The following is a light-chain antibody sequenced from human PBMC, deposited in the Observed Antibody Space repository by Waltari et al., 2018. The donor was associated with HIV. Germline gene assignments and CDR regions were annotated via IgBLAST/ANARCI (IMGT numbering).Light chain of an antibody. V-gene: IGKV1-12*01. CDR2: DAS. CDR1: QGISTW. J-gene: IGKJ4*01. Sequence: QMTQSPSSVSASVGERVTITCRASQGISTWLAWYQQKPGKAPKLLIYDASNLQSGVPSRFSGSGSGTQFTLTISSLQPEDVAIYYCQQYYDSPLTFGGGTRVEIK. CDR3: QQYYDSPLT.